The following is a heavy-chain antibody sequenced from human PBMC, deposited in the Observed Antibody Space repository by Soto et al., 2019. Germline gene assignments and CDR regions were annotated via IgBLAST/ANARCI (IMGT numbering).Heavy chain of an antibody. V-gene: IGHV4-39*01. D-gene: IGHD2-21*02. CDR3: GGRGGGHYYFRS. CDR2: LFYSGGT. J-gene: IGHJ4*02. Sequence: SETLSLTCSVSGDSISTSNYYWGWIRQPPGKGLEWIGHLFYSGGTYYNPSLKSRVSISVDTSKYEFSLKLSSITTADTPILYCGGRGGGHYYFRSWGQGIRVTVAS. CDR1: GDSISTSNYY.